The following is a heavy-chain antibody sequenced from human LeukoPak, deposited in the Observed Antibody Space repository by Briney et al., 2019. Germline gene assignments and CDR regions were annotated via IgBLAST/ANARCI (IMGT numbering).Heavy chain of an antibody. V-gene: IGHV3-74*01. CDR1: GFTFGSYL. D-gene: IGHD3-3*01. Sequence: GGSLRLSCAASGFTFGSYLMHWVRQAPGKGLVWVSRINTGGNSGNYADSVKGRFTISRDNAKSTVYLQMNSLRDEDTAVYYCAREVIWSGYYFFDYWGQGTLVTVSS. CDR2: INTGGNSG. CDR3: AREVIWSGYYFFDY. J-gene: IGHJ4*02.